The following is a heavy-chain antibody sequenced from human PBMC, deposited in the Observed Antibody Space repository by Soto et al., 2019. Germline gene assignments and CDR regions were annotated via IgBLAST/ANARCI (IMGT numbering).Heavy chain of an antibody. D-gene: IGHD3-10*01. CDR3: AANSLGGGSQGDV. CDR1: GDTFSSYS. J-gene: IGHJ6*02. V-gene: IGHV1-69*13. Sequence: SVRVSCKASGDTFSSYSISWVRQAPGQGLEWMGGIVPIFGTTVYAPRLQGRLTITADGPTSTSYMELSGLTFEDTAVYYCAANSLGGGSQGDVWGQGTTVTVSS. CDR2: IVPIFGTT.